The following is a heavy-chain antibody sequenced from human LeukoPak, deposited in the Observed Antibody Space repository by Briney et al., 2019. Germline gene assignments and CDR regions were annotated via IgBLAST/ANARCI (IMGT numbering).Heavy chain of an antibody. CDR1: GFTFSSYW. D-gene: IGHD2-2*01. J-gene: IGHJ4*02. Sequence: AGSLRLSCAASGFTFSSYWMHWVRQAPGKGLVWVSRINSDGSSINYADSVKGRFTISRDNAKNTLYLQMNSLRVEDPAVYYCARASSTSCYYWGQGTLVTVSS. V-gene: IGHV3-74*01. CDR3: ARASSTSCYY. CDR2: INSDGSSI.